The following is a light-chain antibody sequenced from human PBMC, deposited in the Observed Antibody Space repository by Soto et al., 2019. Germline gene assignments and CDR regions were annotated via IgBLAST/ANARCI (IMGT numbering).Light chain of an antibody. V-gene: IGLV1-47*01. J-gene: IGLJ1*01. CDR1: SSNIGNNF. CDR3: AAGDDSLYGHYV. Sequence: QSVVTQAPSMSGTPGQRVVISCSGSSSNIGNNFVYWYQQLPGTAPQLLIYRNNQRRSGVPDRFSGSKSGTSASLAISGLRSEDEAEYYCAAGDDSLYGHYVFGTGTKLTVL. CDR2: RNN.